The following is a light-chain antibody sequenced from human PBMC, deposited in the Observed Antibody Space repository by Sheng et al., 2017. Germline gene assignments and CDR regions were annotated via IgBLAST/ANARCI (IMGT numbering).Light chain of an antibody. V-gene: IGKV1-33*01. CDR3: QQYDNLALA. J-gene: IGKJ4*01. Sequence: MTQSPATLSASVGDRVTITCQASQDINNYLNWYQQKPGKAPKLLIYDASNLETGVPSRFSGRGSGTDFTFTISSLQPEDIATYYCQQYDNLALAFGGGTRVEI. CDR2: DAS. CDR1: QDINNY.